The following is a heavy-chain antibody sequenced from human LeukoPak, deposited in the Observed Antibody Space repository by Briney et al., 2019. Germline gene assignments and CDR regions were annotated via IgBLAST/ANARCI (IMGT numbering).Heavy chain of an antibody. CDR2: IWYDGSNK. V-gene: IGHV3-33*01. Sequence: GGSLRLSCAASGFTFSSYGMHWVRQAPGKGLEWVAVIWYDGSNKYYADSVKGRFTISRDNSKNTLYLQMNSLRAEDTAVYYCARDRDYGDPTNWFDPWGQGTLVTVSS. CDR1: GFTFSSYG. J-gene: IGHJ5*02. D-gene: IGHD4-17*01. CDR3: ARDRDYGDPTNWFDP.